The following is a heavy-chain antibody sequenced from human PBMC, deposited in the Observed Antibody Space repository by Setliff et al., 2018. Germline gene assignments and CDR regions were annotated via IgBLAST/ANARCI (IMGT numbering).Heavy chain of an antibody. CDR2: ISA. Sequence: GASVKVSCKASGYIFSSYGINWVRQAPGQGLEWMGWISAYARKFQGRVIMTTDTSTNTAYMELRSLRSDDTAVYYCVRGPGPRVVVAMPFDHWGQGALVTVSS. V-gene: IGHV1-18*01. CDR1: GYIFSSYG. J-gene: IGHJ4*02. CDR3: VRGPGPRVVVAMPFDH. D-gene: IGHD3-22*01.